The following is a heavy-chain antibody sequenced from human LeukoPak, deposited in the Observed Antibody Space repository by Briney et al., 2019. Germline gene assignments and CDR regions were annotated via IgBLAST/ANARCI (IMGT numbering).Heavy chain of an antibody. Sequence: GGSLRLSCAASGFTFSSYSMNWVRQAPGKGLEWVSYISSSSSTIYYAVSVKGLFTISRDNDKNSLYLQMNSLRDEDTAVYFWARVAGELFDYWGQGTLVTVSS. CDR2: ISSSSSTI. CDR3: ARVAGELFDY. CDR1: GFTFSSYS. J-gene: IGHJ4*02. V-gene: IGHV3-48*02. D-gene: IGHD3-16*01.